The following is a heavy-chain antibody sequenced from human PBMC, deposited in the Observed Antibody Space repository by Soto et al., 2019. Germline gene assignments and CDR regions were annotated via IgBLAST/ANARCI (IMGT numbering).Heavy chain of an antibody. CDR3: ARTWFGELFLYSFDY. CDR2: ISWNSGSI. V-gene: IGHV3-9*01. J-gene: IGHJ4*02. Sequence: GGSLRLSCAASGFTFDDYAMHWVRQAPGKGLEWVSGISWNSGSIGYADSVKGRFTISRDNAKNSLYLQMTNMDPVDTATYYCARTWFGELFLYSFDYWGQGALVTVSS. D-gene: IGHD3-10*01. CDR1: GFTFDDYA.